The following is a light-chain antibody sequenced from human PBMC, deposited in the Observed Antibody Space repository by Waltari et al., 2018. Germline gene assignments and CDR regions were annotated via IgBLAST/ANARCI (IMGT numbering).Light chain of an antibody. CDR1: SRYVWIYGV. CDR3: CAYTGSLLL. Sequence: QSALTQPASVSGSPGPSIPISCTSRYVWIYGVVSWYQQLPGQAPKLIMSDVSKRPSGLSSRFSGSKSANTASLTISGLQPEDEADYFCCAYTGSLLLFGGGTRLTVL. J-gene: IGLJ2*01. V-gene: IGLV2-23*02. CDR2: DVS.